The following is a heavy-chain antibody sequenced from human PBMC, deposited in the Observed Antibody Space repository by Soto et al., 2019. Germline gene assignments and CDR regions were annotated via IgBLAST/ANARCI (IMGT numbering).Heavy chain of an antibody. CDR3: ASGRSYLAGSWYYGMDV. J-gene: IGHJ6*02. Sequence: SETLSLTCAVSGYSISSGYYWGWIRQPPGKGLEWIGSIYHSGSTYYNPSLKSRVTISVDTSKNQFSLKLSSVTAADTAVYYCASGRSYLAGSWYYGMDVWGQGTTVTVSS. V-gene: IGHV4-38-2*01. CDR2: IYHSGST. CDR1: GYSISSGYY. D-gene: IGHD1-26*01.